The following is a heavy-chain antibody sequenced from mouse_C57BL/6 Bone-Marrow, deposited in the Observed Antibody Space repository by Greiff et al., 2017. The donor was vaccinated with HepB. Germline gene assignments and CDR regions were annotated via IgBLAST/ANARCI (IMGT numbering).Heavy chain of an antibody. J-gene: IGHJ3*01. CDR2: IDPENGDT. CDR1: GFNIKDDY. V-gene: IGHV14-4*01. Sequence: EVQLKQSGAELVRPGASVKLSCTASGFNIKDDYMHWVKQRPEQGLEWIGWIDPENGDTEYASKFQGKATITADTSSNTAYLQLSSLTSEDTAVYYCTTPRGNYDLAWFAYWGQGTLVTVSA. CDR3: TTPRGNYDLAWFAY. D-gene: IGHD2-1*01.